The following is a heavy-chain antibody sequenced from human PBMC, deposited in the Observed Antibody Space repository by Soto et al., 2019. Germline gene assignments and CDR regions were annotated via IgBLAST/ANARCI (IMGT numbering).Heavy chain of an antibody. J-gene: IGHJ4*02. D-gene: IGHD3-22*01. CDR1: GGSISSSNW. Sequence: SLTCAVSGGSISSSNWWSWVRQPPGKGLEWIGEIYHSGSTNYNPSLKSRVTISVDKSKNQFSLKLSSVTAADTAVYYCARDRVRYYYDSSGYYPGFDYWGQGTLVTVSS. CDR2: IYHSGST. V-gene: IGHV4-4*02. CDR3: ARDRVRYYYDSSGYYPGFDY.